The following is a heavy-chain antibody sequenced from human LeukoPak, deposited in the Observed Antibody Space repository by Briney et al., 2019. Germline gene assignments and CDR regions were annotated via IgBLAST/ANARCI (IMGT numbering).Heavy chain of an antibody. Sequence: GGSLRLSCAASGFTFSSYAMSWVRQAPGKGLEWVSAISGSGGSTYYADSVKGRFTISRDNSKNTLYLQMNSLRAEDTAVYYGAKDGVGGVAAIGGYFDYWGQGTLVTVSS. J-gene: IGHJ4*02. CDR3: AKDGVGGVAAIGGYFDY. V-gene: IGHV3-23*01. CDR2: ISGSGGST. CDR1: GFTFSSYA. D-gene: IGHD2-21*02.